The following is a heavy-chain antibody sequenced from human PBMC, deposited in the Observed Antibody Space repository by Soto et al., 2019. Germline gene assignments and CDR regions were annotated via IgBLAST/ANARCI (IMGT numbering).Heavy chain of an antibody. Sequence: GASLKISCKGSGFSFTSQWIAWVRQMPGKGLEWMGTVYPSDSHTRYGPSFQGQVTISADKSISTAYLQWSSLKASDTAMYYCARQSGETYTPMDHWGQGTLVTVSS. CDR1: GFSFTSQW. V-gene: IGHV5-51*01. CDR2: VYPSDSHT. CDR3: ARQSGETYTPMDH. J-gene: IGHJ4*02. D-gene: IGHD5-18*01.